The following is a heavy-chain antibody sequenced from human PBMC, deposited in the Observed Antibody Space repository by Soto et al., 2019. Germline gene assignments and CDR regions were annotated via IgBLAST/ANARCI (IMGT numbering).Heavy chain of an antibody. Sequence: QPGGSLRLSCAASGFTFSSYAMSWVRQAPGKGLEWVSAISGSGGSTYYADSVKGRFTISRDNSKNTLYLQMNSLRAEDTAVYYCAKDYSNYSTGYYYYGMDVCGQGTTVTVSS. CDR2: ISGSGGST. J-gene: IGHJ6*02. D-gene: IGHD4-4*01. CDR3: AKDYSNYSTGYYYYGMDV. V-gene: IGHV3-23*01. CDR1: GFTFSSYA.